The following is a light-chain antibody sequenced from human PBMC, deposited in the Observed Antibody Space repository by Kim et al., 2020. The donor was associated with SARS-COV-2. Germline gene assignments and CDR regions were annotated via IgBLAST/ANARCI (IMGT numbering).Light chain of an antibody. V-gene: IGKV3-20*01. J-gene: IGKJ1*01. CDR2: GAS. Sequence: SPGEKATLSCRASQSVSTNYLAWYQQKPGQAPRLLIYGASSRATGIPDRFSDSGSGTDFTLTISRLEPEDFAVYYCQQYGTSRGTFGQGTKVDIK. CDR1: QSVSTNY. CDR3: QQYGTSRGT.